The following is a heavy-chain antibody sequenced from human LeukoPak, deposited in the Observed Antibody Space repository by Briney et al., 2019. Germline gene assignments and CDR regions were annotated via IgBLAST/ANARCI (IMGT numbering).Heavy chain of an antibody. Sequence: GGSPRLSCAASGFTFSNYWVHWVRQAPGKGLVWVSRINRDGSTTKYADSVKGRFTVSRDNAKNTLNLQMNSLRAEDTAVYYCARDKKSEESSEIDYWGQGTLVTVSS. D-gene: IGHD2-2*01. V-gene: IGHV3-74*03. CDR1: GFTFSNYW. J-gene: IGHJ4*02. CDR3: ARDKKSEESSEIDY. CDR2: INRDGSTT.